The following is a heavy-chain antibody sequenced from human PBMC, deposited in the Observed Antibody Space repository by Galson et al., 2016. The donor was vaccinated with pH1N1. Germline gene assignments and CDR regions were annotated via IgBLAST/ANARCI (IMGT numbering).Heavy chain of an antibody. V-gene: IGHV3-66*02. CDR3: ARVGGGSEWGYYFDY. CDR1: GFTVSSNY. D-gene: IGHD2-15*01. J-gene: IGHJ4*02. CDR2: IYSGGGT. Sequence: SLRLSCAASGFTVSSNYMSWVRQAPGKGLEWVAVIYSGGGTYYADPVKGRFTIFRDNSNSTPDLQMNSLRAEDTAVYYCARVGGGSEWGYYFDYWGQGTLVTVSS.